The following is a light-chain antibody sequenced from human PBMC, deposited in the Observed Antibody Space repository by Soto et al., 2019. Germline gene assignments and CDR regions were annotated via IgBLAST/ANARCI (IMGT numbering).Light chain of an antibody. Sequence: QSVLTQPGSVSGSPGQSITISCSGTSRDVGAYNPVSWYQQRPGKAPKLLIYEVRSRPSGLSYRFSGSKSGNTASLTISSLLPEDEADYFRSSFSSRNTLVFGGGTKVTVL. V-gene: IGLV2-14*01. CDR3: SSFSSRNTLV. J-gene: IGLJ2*01. CDR2: EVR. CDR1: SRDVGAYNP.